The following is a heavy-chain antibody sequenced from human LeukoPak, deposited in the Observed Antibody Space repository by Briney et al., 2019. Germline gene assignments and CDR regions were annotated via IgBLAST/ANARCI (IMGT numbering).Heavy chain of an antibody. V-gene: IGHV3-48*03. J-gene: IGHJ5*02. D-gene: IGHD1-26*01. CDR3: ARSRSYWEGWFDP. CDR1: GFTFSSYE. CDR2: ISSSGSTI. Sequence: GGSLRLSCAASGFTFSSYEMNWVRQAPGKGLEWVSYISSSGSTIYYADSVKGRFTISRDNGKNSLYLQMNSLRAEDTAVYYCARSRSYWEGWFDPWGQGTLVTVSS.